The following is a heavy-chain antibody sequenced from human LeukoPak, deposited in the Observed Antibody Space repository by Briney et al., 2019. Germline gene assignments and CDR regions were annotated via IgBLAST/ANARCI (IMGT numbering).Heavy chain of an antibody. CDR2: ISSSSTTI. CDR1: GFTFSSYT. Sequence: GGSLRLSCAASGFTFSSYTMTWVRQAPGKGLEWVAYISSSSTTIYYADSVKGRFTISRDNAKNSLYLQMNSLRAEDTAVYYCVKRWTGTTIGQQDYWGQGTLVTVSS. J-gene: IGHJ4*02. CDR3: VKRWTGTTIGQQDY. D-gene: IGHD1-1*01. V-gene: IGHV3-48*01.